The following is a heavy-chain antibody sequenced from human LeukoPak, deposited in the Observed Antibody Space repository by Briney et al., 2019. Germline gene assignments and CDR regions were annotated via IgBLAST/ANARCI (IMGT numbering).Heavy chain of an antibody. Sequence: PSETLSLTCAVYGGTFSGYYWSWIRQPPGKRLEWVGESNDSGGTNYNPSLKSRVTISVDTSKNQFSLKLSSVTAADSAMYYCATEGQCGFTTCPGLQFWGQGILVTVSS. CDR2: SNDSGGT. CDR1: GGTFSGYY. D-gene: IGHD2-2*01. CDR3: ATEGQCGFTTCPGLQF. V-gene: IGHV4-34*08. J-gene: IGHJ4*02.